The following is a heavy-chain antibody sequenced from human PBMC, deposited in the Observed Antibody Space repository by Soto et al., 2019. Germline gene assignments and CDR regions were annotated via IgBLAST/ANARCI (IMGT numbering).Heavy chain of an antibody. V-gene: IGHV1-3*01. Sequence: QVQLVQSGAEVKKPGASVKVSCKASGYTFTSYAMHWVRQAPGQRLEWMGWINAGNGNTKYSQKFQGRVIITRDTSASTAYMELSSLRSEDTAVYYCAREGSCSGGSCQNWYFDLWGRGTLVTVSS. CDR2: INAGNGNT. D-gene: IGHD2-15*01. CDR1: GYTFTSYA. CDR3: AREGSCSGGSCQNWYFDL. J-gene: IGHJ2*01.